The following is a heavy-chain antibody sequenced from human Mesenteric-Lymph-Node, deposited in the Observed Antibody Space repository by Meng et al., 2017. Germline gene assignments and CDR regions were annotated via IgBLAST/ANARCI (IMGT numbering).Heavy chain of an antibody. Sequence: HVQLVQCGAEGKKRGAAGKVSCKASGYTFTSEGISGVRQAPGQGLEWMGWISAYNGNTNYAQKLQGRVTMTTDTSTSTAYMELRSLRSDDTAVYYCAREDTAMVKYYWGQGTLVTVSS. D-gene: IGHD5-18*01. CDR2: ISAYNGNT. J-gene: IGHJ4*02. CDR3: AREDTAMVKYY. V-gene: IGHV1-18*01. CDR1: GYTFTSEG.